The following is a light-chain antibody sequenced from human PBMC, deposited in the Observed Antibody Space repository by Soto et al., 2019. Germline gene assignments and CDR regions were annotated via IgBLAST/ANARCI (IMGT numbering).Light chain of an antibody. CDR2: DAS. CDR3: QQYNSYSPT. V-gene: IGKV1-5*01. J-gene: IGKJ1*01. CDR1: QSISSW. Sequence: DIQMTQSPSTLSASVGDRVTITCRASQSISSWLAWYQQKPGKAPKLLIYDASSLESGVPSRFRGSGSGTEFTLTICSLQPDDFATYYCQQYNSYSPTFGQGTKVEIK.